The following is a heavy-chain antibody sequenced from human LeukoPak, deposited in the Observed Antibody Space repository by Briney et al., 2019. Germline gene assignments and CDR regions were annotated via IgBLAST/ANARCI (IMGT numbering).Heavy chain of an antibody. J-gene: IGHJ3*02. CDR2: ISYDGSNK. Sequence: PGGSLRLSCAASGFTFSSYAMHWVRQAPGKGLEWVAVISYDGSNKYYADSVKGRFTISRDNSKNTLYLQMNSLRAEDTAVYYCARDRGYGGNPLARTHAFDIWGQGTMVTVSS. CDR1: GFTFSSYA. D-gene: IGHD4-23*01. V-gene: IGHV3-30-3*01. CDR3: ARDRGYGGNPLARTHAFDI.